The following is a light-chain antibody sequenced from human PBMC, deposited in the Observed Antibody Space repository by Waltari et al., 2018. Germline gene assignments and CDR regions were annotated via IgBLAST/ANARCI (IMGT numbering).Light chain of an antibody. CDR3: SRYMGSGIWV. Sequence: QTVLTQEPSLSVSHGGTVTLPCALSSGSVSTTYSATWYQQTPGQATRTLVYKGNGRCSGVPDRFSGSILGNKASLTSTGAQADEESEYYCSRYMGSGIWVFGGGTKVTVL. CDR1: SGSVSTTYS. J-gene: IGLJ3*02. V-gene: IGLV8-61*01. CDR2: KGN.